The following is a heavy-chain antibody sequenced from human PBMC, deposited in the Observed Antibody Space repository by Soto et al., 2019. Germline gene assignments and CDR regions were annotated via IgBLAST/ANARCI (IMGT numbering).Heavy chain of an antibody. CDR2: INHSGST. J-gene: IGHJ5*02. CDR3: ARGQYSSGWLPTPNWFDP. Sequence: PSETLSLTCAVYGGSFSGYYSSWIRQPPGKGPERIREINHSGSTNYNPSLKSRVTISVDTSKNQFSLKLSSVTAADTAVYYCARGQYSSGWLPTPNWFDPWGQGTRVS. CDR1: GGSFSGYY. V-gene: IGHV4-34*01. D-gene: IGHD6-19*01.